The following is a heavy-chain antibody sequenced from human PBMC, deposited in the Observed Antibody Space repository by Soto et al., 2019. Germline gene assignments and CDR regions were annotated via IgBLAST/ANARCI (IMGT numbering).Heavy chain of an antibody. V-gene: IGHV1-18*04. Sequence: GASVKVSCKASGYTFTSYGISWVRQAPGQGLEWMGWISAYNGNTNYAQKLQGRVTMTTDTSTSTAYMELRSLRSDDTAVYFCARGTPSPLIVRSSRGPWFDPWGQGTLVTVSS. J-gene: IGHJ5*02. CDR2: ISAYNGNT. CDR3: ARGTPSPLIVRSSRGPWFDP. D-gene: IGHD2-15*01. CDR1: GYTFTSYG.